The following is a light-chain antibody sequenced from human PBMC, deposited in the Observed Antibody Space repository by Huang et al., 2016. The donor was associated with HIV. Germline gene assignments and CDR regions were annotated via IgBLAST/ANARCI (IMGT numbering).Light chain of an antibody. V-gene: IGKV1-39*01. J-gene: IGKJ3*01. CDR2: AAS. CDR1: QSISSY. CDR3: QQTYSTLT. Sequence: DIQMTQSPSSLSASVGDRVTITCRASQSISSYLNWYQQKPGKAPKLLLYAASSLQSGVPSMFSGSGSGTDFTLTISSLQPEDFATYYCQQTYSTLTFGPGTKVDIK.